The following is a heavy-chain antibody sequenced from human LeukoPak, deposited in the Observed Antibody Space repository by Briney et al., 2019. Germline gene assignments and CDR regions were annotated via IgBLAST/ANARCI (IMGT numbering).Heavy chain of an antibody. CDR3: TRNPYYDFCCFDY. D-gene: IGHD3-3*01. Sequence: GGTLRLACTASGLSFGGYGMSWFRRAPGKGLEWVGFMSSKAYCGTTEYAASVKGRFTISKDDSKRIAYLQMNSLKPEDKAVYYCTRNPYYDFCCFDYWGQGTLVTVSS. V-gene: IGHV3-49*03. CDR2: MSSKAYCGTT. CDR1: GLSFGGYG. J-gene: IGHJ4*02.